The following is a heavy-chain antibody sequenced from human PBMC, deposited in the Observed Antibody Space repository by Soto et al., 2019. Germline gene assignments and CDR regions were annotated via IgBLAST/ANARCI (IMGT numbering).Heavy chain of an antibody. Sequence: QVQLVQSGAEVKKPGSSVKVSCKASGGTFSRDAISWVRQAPGQGLEWMGGIIPMFGTAKYVQKFQGRLTITADESTTTAYMELGSLRSDDTAVYYCARGVVVVAASQLGWFDPWGQGTLVTVSS. CDR1: GGTFSRDA. CDR2: IIPMFGTA. J-gene: IGHJ5*02. CDR3: ARGVVVVAASQLGWFDP. D-gene: IGHD2-15*01. V-gene: IGHV1-69*01.